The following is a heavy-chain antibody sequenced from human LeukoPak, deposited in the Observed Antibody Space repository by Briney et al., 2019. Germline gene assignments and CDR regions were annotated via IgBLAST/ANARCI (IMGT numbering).Heavy chain of an antibody. J-gene: IGHJ4*02. CDR1: GFTFSSYA. Sequence: GGSLRLSCAASGFTFSSYAMSWVRQAPGKGLEWVSAISGSGGSTYYADSVKGRFTISRDNSKNTLYLQMNSLRAEDTAVYYCAAQDAFGVVIHWGQGTLVTVSS. CDR2: ISGSGGST. D-gene: IGHD3-3*01. V-gene: IGHV3-23*01. CDR3: AAQDAFGVVIH.